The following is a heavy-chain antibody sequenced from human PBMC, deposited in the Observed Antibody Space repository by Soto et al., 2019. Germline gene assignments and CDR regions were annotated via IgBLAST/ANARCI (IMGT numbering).Heavy chain of an antibody. CDR1: GFTFSSYG. Sequence: QVQLVESGGDVVQPGRSLRLSCAASGFTFSSYGMHWVRQAPGKGLEWVAVISYDGSNKYYADSVKGRFTISRDNSKNTLYLQMNSLRAEDTAVYYCAKGLRFLEWLYEGWFDPWGQGTLVTVSS. CDR2: ISYDGSNK. CDR3: AKGLRFLEWLYEGWFDP. J-gene: IGHJ5*02. D-gene: IGHD3-3*01. V-gene: IGHV3-30*18.